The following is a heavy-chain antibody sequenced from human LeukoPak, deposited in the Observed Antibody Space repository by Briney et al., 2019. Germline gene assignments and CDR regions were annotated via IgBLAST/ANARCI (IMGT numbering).Heavy chain of an antibody. CDR2: ISSSGNII. CDR1: GFTFSDYY. CDR3: AKHYGDYVGDGMDV. V-gene: IGHV3-11*01. D-gene: IGHD4-17*01. J-gene: IGHJ6*02. Sequence: PGGSLRLSCAASGFTFSDYYMSWIRQAPGKGLEWVSYISSSGNIIYYADSVKGRFTISRDNAKNSLYLQMNSLRAEDTAVYYCAKHYGDYVGDGMDVWGQGATVTVSS.